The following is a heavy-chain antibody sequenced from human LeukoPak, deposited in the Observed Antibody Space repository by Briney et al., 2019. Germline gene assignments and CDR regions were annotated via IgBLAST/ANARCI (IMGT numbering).Heavy chain of an antibody. CDR1: GGSISSSSYY. CDR2: IYYSGST. Sequence: PSETLSLTCTVSGGSISSSSYYWGWIRQPPGKGLEWIGSIYYSGSTYYNPSLKSRVTISVDTSKNQFSLKLSSVTAADTAVYYWGGVGGTYFYYLDSGGQGTLATVS. J-gene: IGHJ4*02. D-gene: IGHD1-26*01. CDR3: GGVGGTYFYYLDS. V-gene: IGHV4-39*01.